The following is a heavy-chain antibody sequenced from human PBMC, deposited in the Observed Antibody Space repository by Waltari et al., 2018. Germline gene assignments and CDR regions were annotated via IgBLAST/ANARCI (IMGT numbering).Heavy chain of an antibody. CDR1: GYTFTGYY. Sequence: QVQLVQSGAEVKKPGASVKVSCKASGYTFTGYYMHWVRQAPGQGLEWLGWINPNSGGTNYAQKFQGRVTMTRDPSISTAYMELSRLRSDDTAVYYCARVEQQLVPWAESVYWGQGTLVTVSS. V-gene: IGHV1-2*02. CDR3: ARVEQQLVPWAESVY. D-gene: IGHD6-13*01. J-gene: IGHJ4*02. CDR2: INPNSGGT.